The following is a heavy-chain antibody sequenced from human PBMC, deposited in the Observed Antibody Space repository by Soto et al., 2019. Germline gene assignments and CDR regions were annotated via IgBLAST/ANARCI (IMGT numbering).Heavy chain of an antibody. CDR2: INPNSGGT. V-gene: IGHV1-2*02. D-gene: IGHD3-9*01. CDR1: GYTFTGYY. Sequence: ASVKVSCKASGYTFTGYYMHWVRQAPGQGLEWMGWINPNSGGTNYAQKFQGRVTMTRDTSISTAYMELSRLRSDDTAVYYCARDRGDDILTGYSLYGMDVWGQGTKVAVSS. J-gene: IGHJ6*02. CDR3: ARDRGDDILTGYSLYGMDV.